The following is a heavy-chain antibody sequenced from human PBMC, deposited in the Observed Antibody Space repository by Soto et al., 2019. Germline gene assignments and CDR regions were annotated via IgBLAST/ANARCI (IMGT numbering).Heavy chain of an antibody. CDR3: TKNQGDFYYYYYGMDV. CDR1: GESFNGYY. CDR2: INHSGST. D-gene: IGHD3-10*01. Sequence: PSETLSLTCAVYGESFNGYYWSWIRQSPGRGLEWIGEINHSGSTNYNPSLKSRVTISLDTSKNHFSLNLNSVTAADTAVYYCTKNQGDFYYYYYGMDVWGQGTTVTVSS. V-gene: IGHV4-34*01. J-gene: IGHJ6*02.